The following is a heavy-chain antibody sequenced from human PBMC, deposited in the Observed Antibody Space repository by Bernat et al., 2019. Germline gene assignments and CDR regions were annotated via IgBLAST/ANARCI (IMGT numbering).Heavy chain of an antibody. V-gene: IGHV4-34*01. CDR3: ARDPYSSFSFDY. D-gene: IGHD6-6*01. CDR1: GGSFSGYY. Sequence: QVQLQQWGAGLLKPSETLSLTCAVYGGSFSGYYWSWIRQPPGKGLEWIGEINHSGSTNYNPSLKSRVTISVDTSKNQFSLQLNSVTPEDTAVYYCARDPYSSFSFDYWGQGTLVTVSS. CDR2: INHSGST. J-gene: IGHJ4*02.